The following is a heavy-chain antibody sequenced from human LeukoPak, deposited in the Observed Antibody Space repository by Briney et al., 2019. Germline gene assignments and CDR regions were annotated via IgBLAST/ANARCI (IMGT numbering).Heavy chain of an antibody. J-gene: IGHJ4*02. CDR2: ICDRGGST. CDR3: ALQTFTYIVVVTAGLDY. D-gene: IGHD2-21*02. V-gene: IGHV3-23*01. CDR1: GFTFSSYA. Sequence: GGSLRLSCAASGFTFSSYAVSWVRQAPGKGLEWVSAICDRGGSTYYADSVKGRFTIYRDNSKNTQYLQMNGLSAEDTAVYYCALQTFTYIVVVTAGLDYWGQGTLVTVSS.